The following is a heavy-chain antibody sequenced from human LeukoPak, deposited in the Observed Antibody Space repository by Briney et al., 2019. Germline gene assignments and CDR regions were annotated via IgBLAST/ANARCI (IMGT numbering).Heavy chain of an antibody. V-gene: IGHV4-59*01. J-gene: IGHJ4*02. D-gene: IGHD1-14*01. CDR2: FYYSGST. Sequence: SETLSLTCTVSGGSISSYYWSWIRQPPGKGLEWIGYFYYSGSTNYNPSLKSRVTISVDTSKNQFSLKLSSVTAADTAVYYCAAVARTLVFDYWGQGTLVTVSS. CDR1: GGSISSYY. CDR3: AAVARTLVFDY.